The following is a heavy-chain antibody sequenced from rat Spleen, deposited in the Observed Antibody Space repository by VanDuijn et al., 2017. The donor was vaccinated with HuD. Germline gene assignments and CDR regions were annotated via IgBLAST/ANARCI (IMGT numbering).Heavy chain of an antibody. CDR2: ISYDGSST. Sequence: EVQLVESGGGLMQPGRSMKLSCAASGFTFSGYYMVWVRQAPKKGLEWVATISYDGSSTYYRDSVKGRFTISRDNAKSTLYLQMDSLRSEDTATYYCARQYNYAWYFDYWGQGVMVTGSS. CDR3: ARQYNYAWYFDY. CDR1: GFTFSGYY. J-gene: IGHJ2*01. D-gene: IGHD1-5*01. V-gene: IGHV5-7*01.